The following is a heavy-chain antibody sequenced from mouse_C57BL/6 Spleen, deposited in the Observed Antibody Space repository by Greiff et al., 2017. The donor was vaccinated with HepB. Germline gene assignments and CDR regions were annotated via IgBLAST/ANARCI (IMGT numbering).Heavy chain of an antibody. Sequence: EVKLMESGAELVRPGASVKLSCTASGFNIKDDYMHWVKQRPEQGLEWIGWIDPENGDTEYASKFQGKATITADTSSNTAYLQLSSLTSEDTAVYYCTTGGSRGWYFDVWGTGTTVTVSS. CDR1: GFNIKDDY. J-gene: IGHJ1*03. CDR3: TTGGSRGWYFDV. V-gene: IGHV14-4*01. CDR2: IDPENGDT. D-gene: IGHD1-1*01.